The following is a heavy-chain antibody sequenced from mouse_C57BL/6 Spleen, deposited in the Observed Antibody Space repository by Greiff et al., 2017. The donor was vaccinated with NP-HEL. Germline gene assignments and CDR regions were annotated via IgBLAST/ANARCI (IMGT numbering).Heavy chain of an antibody. V-gene: IGHV1-74*01. D-gene: IGHD2-4*01. CDR1: GYTFTSYW. CDR3: AIWPDYGPFAY. Sequence: QVQLKQPGAELVKPGASVKVSCKASGYTFTSYWMHWVKQRPGQGLEWIGRIHPSDSDTNYNQKFKGKATLTVDKSSSTAYMQLSSLTSEDSAVYYCAIWPDYGPFAYWGQGTLVTVSA. J-gene: IGHJ3*01. CDR2: IHPSDSDT.